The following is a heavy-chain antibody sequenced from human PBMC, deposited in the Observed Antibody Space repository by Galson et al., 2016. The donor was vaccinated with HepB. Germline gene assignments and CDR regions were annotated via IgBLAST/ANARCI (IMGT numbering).Heavy chain of an antibody. V-gene: IGHV3-30*18. Sequence: LRLSCAASGFTFSNYGMHWVRQAPAKGLEWVAVISYDGSNQYYADSVTGRFTISRDNSKNTLYLQLNSLSPEDTAVYYCAKDRSGSMVAEYWGQGTLVTVSS. CDR3: AKDRSGSMVAEY. J-gene: IGHJ4*02. D-gene: IGHD3-10*01. CDR1: GFTFSNYG. CDR2: ISYDGSNQ.